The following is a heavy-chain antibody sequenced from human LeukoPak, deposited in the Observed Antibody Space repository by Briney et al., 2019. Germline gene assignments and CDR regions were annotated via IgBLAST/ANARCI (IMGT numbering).Heavy chain of an antibody. J-gene: IGHJ5*02. CDR3: ARDLGQYYDTSDNWFDP. CDR2: INYSGST. CDR1: GESFSGYY. Sequence: SETLSLTCAVYGESFSGYYWSWIRQPPGKGLEWIGEINYSGSTKYNVSLKSRVTISVDTSKNQFSLKLSSVTAADTAVYYCARDLGQYYDTSDNWFDPWGQGTLVTVSS. D-gene: IGHD3-22*01. V-gene: IGHV4-34*01.